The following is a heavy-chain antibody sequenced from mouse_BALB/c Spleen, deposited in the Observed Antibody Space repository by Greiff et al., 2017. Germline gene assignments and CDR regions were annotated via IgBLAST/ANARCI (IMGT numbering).Heavy chain of an antibody. Sequence: VQRVESGPGLVAPSQSLSITCTVSGFSLTSYGVHWVRQPPGKGLEWLGVIWAGGSTNYNSALMSRLSISKDNSKSQVFLKMNSLQTDDPAMYYCATIDYDSAYWGQGTLVTVSA. D-gene: IGHD2-4*01. CDR1: GFSLTSYG. CDR3: ATIDYDSAY. V-gene: IGHV2-9*02. CDR2: IWAGGST. J-gene: IGHJ3*01.